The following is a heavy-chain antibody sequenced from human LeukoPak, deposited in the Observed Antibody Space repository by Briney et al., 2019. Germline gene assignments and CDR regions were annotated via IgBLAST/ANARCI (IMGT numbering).Heavy chain of an antibody. CDR2: IIPIFGTA. CDR3: LGRRARNDAFDI. Sequence: SVKVSCKASGGTFGSYAISWVRQAPGQGLEWMGGIIPIFGTANYAQKFQGRVTMTRDTSISTAYMELSRLRSDDTAVYYCLGRRARNDAFDIWGQGTMVTVSS. CDR1: GGTFGSYA. J-gene: IGHJ3*02. V-gene: IGHV1-69*05. D-gene: IGHD5-24*01.